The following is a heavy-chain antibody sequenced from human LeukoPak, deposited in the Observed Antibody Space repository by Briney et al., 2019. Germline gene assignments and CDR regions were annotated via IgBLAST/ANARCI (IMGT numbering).Heavy chain of an antibody. J-gene: IGHJ4*02. CDR2: IYRSGTT. CDR3: ARAVYNGVLDS. D-gene: IGHD1-1*01. V-gene: IGHV4-38-2*02. Sequence: SETLSLTCTVSGYSISSGYFWGWIRQPPGEGLEWIGSIYRSGTTYYNPSLKSRVTISVHTSKNQFSLKLSSVTAADTAVYYCARAVYNGVLDSWGQGTLVTVSS. CDR1: GYSISSGYF.